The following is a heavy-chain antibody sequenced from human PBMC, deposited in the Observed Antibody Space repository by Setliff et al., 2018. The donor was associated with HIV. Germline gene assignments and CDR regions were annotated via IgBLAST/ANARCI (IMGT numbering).Heavy chain of an antibody. V-gene: IGHV4-38-2*02. D-gene: IGHD6-19*01. CDR1: GYSISSGYY. CDR2: IYHSGST. Sequence: SETLSLTCAASGYSISSGYYWGWIRQPPGKGLKWIGSIYHSGSTYYNPSLKSRVTISVDTSKNQFSLKLSSVTAADTAVYYCARERQWLERDYFDYWGQGTLVTVSS. CDR3: ARERQWLERDYFDY. J-gene: IGHJ4*02.